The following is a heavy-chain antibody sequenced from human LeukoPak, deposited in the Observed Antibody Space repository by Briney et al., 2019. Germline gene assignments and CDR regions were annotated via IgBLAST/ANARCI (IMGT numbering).Heavy chain of an antibody. CDR1: GVSISSDGYY. J-gene: IGHJ6*01. Sequence: SQTLSLTCTVSGVSISSDGYYWSWVRQHPEEGLVWIGYISYSGGTLYNPSLKSRVAISIDTSKNQFSLRLRSVTAADTAVYHCAEDRGLVGERYSYQFYGMDVWGQGTAVTVSS. CDR2: ISYSGGT. D-gene: IGHD3-9*01. CDR3: AEDRGLVGERYSYQFYGMDV. V-gene: IGHV4-31*03.